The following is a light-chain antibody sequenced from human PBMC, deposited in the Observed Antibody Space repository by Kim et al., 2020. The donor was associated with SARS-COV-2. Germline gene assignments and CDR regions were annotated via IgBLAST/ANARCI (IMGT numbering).Light chain of an antibody. CDR1: SSDVGDYNY. CDR2: EVN. Sequence: PGRSGTTSCTGTSSDVGDYNYVSWYQLHPGTAPKLILHEVNKRPSGVPDRFSGSKSGNTASLTVSGLQAEDEADYYCSSFALSNIVFGGGTQLTVL. V-gene: IGLV2-8*01. CDR3: SSFALSNIV. J-gene: IGLJ3*02.